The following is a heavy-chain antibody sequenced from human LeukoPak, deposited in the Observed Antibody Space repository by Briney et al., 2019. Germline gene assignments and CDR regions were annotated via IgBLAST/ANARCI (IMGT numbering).Heavy chain of an antibody. J-gene: IGHJ4*02. CDR1: GFTFSSYE. V-gene: IGHV3-48*03. CDR3: ARDGLDYDILTGFDY. Sequence: GGSLRLSCAASGFTFSSYEMNWVRQAPGKGLEWVSYISSSGSTIYYADSVKGRFTISRDNAKNSLYLQMNSLRAEDTAVIYCARDGLDYDILTGFDYWGQGTLVTVSS. CDR2: ISSSGSTI. D-gene: IGHD3-9*01.